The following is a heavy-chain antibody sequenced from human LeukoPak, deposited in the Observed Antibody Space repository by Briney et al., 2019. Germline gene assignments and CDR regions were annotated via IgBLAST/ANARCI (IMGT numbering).Heavy chain of an antibody. Sequence: PGGSLRLSCAASGFTFSNAWMSWVRQAPGKGLEWVGRIKSKIDGGTTDYAALVKGRFTISRDDSKNTLYLQMNSLKTEDTAVYYCTTDSGPLITFGGVIVADDYWGQGTLVTVSS. CDR2: IKSKIDGGTT. V-gene: IGHV3-15*01. CDR1: GFTFSNAW. J-gene: IGHJ4*02. CDR3: TTDSGPLITFGGVIVADDY. D-gene: IGHD3-16*02.